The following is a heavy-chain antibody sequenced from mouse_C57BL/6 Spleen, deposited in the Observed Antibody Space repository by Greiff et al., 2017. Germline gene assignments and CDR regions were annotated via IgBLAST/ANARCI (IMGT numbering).Heavy chain of an antibody. J-gene: IGHJ3*01. Sequence: QVQLKESGAELVRPGASVKLSCKASGYTFTDYYINWVKQRPGQGLEWIARIYPGSGNTYYNEKFKGKATLTAEKSSSTAYMQLSSLTSEDSAVYFCARSGDYDLAWFAYWGQGTLVTVSA. CDR2: IYPGSGNT. CDR3: ARSGDYDLAWFAY. V-gene: IGHV1-76*01. D-gene: IGHD2-4*01. CDR1: GYTFTDYY.